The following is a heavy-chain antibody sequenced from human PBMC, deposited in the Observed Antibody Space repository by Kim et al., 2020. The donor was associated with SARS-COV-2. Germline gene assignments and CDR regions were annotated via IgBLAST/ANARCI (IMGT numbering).Heavy chain of an antibody. CDR2: IKSKTDGGTT. V-gene: IGHV3-15*01. Sequence: GGSLRLSCAASGFTFSNAWMSWVRQAPGKGLEWVGRIKSKTDGGTTDYAAPVKGRFTISRDDSKNTLYLQMNSLKTEDTAVYYCTTVGVVVTAITAFDIWGQGTMVTVSS. J-gene: IGHJ3*02. D-gene: IGHD2-21*02. CDR3: TTVGVVVTAITAFDI. CDR1: GFTFSNAW.